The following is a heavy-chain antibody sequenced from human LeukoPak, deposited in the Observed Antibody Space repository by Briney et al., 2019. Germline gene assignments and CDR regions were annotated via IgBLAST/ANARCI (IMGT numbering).Heavy chain of an antibody. Sequence: GGSLRLSCAASGFTFSSYAMSWVRQAPGKGLEWVSAISGSGGSTYYADSVKGRFTISRDNSKNTLYLQMNSLRAEDTAVYYCARQATVVVPAAKGGFDPWGQGTLVTVSS. CDR2: ISGSGGST. CDR1: GFTFSSYA. V-gene: IGHV3-23*01. D-gene: IGHD2-2*01. J-gene: IGHJ5*02. CDR3: ARQATVVVPAAKGGFDP.